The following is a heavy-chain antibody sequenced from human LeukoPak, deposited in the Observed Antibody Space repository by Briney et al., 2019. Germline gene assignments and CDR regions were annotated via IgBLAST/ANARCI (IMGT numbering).Heavy chain of an antibody. CDR3: AKAGGSSSWYTDS. V-gene: IGHV3-48*02. D-gene: IGHD6-13*01. Sequence: GGSLRLSCAASGFTFSSYSLNWVRQAPGKGLEWVSYISSGSCTIFYADSVKGRFTISRDNAKNSLYLQMNSLRDEDTAVYYCAKAGGSSSWYTDSWGQGTLVTVSS. J-gene: IGHJ4*02. CDR2: ISSGSCTI. CDR1: GFTFSSYS.